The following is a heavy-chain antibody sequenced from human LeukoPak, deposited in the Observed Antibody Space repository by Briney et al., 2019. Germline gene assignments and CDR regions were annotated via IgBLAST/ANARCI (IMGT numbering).Heavy chain of an antibody. CDR3: AKDNAPFGCTSCPTGGYFQH. CDR1: GFTFSSYG. Sequence: PGGSLRLSCAASGFTFSSYGMHWVRQAPGKGLEWVAFIRYDGSNKYYADSVKGRFTISRDNSKNTLYLQMNSLRAEDTAVYYCAKDNAPFGCTSCPTGGYFQHWGQGTLVTVSS. V-gene: IGHV3-30*02. CDR2: IRYDGSNK. D-gene: IGHD2-2*01. J-gene: IGHJ1*01.